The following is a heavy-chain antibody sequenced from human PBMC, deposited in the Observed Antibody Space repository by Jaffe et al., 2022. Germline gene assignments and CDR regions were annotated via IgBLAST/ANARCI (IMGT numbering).Heavy chain of an antibody. CDR2: ISGSGDNT. CDR3: AKEGIFGVTTVGYYFDY. CDR1: GFTFSNYA. D-gene: IGHD4-17*01. V-gene: IGHV3-23*01. J-gene: IGHJ4*02. Sequence: EVQLLESGGGLVQPGGSLRLSCEASGFTFSNYAMTWVRQAPGKGPEWVSAISGSGDNTYYADSVKGRFTVSRDNSKNTLYLEMNSLRAEDTAVYFCAKEGIFGVTTVGYYFDYWGQGTLVTVSS.